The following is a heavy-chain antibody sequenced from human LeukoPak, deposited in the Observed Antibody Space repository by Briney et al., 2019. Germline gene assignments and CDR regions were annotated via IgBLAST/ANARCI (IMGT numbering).Heavy chain of an antibody. V-gene: IGHV4-59*01. J-gene: IGHJ4*02. CDR3: ASIAGSGFIDY. CDR1: GGSISSYY. Sequence: PSETLSLTCTVSGGSISSYYWSWIRQPPGKGLEWIGYIYYCGSTNYNPSLKSRVTISVDTSKNQFSLKLSSVTAADTAVYYCASIAGSGFIDYWGQGTLVTVSS. D-gene: IGHD3-10*01. CDR2: IYYCGST.